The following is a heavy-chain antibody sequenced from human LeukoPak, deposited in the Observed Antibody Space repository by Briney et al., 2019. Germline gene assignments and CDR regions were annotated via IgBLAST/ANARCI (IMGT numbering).Heavy chain of an antibody. CDR2: ISYDGSNK. D-gene: IGHD2-21*02. V-gene: IGHV3-30*03. J-gene: IGHJ4*02. Sequence: GRSLRLSCAASGFAFSSYGMHRVRQAPGKGLEWVAVISYDGSNKYYADSVKGRFTISRDNAKNSLYLQMNSLRAEDTAVYYCARVQVVVTAHFDYWGQGTLVTVSS. CDR1: GFAFSSYG. CDR3: ARVQVVVTAHFDY.